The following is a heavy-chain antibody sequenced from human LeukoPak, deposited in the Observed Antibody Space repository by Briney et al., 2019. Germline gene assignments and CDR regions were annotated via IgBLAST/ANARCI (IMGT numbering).Heavy chain of an antibody. J-gene: IGHJ4*02. CDR2: IKEDGSEA. Sequence: PGGSLRLSCAAAGFTFSRYWMSWVRQATGKGLECVAKIKEDGSEAHYVDSVKGRFTISRDNAKNSLYLQMNSLKTEDTAVYYCNTVYYYDRSCYYPFDFWGQGTLVTVSS. V-gene: IGHV3-7*03. D-gene: IGHD3-22*01. CDR1: GFTFSRYW. CDR3: NTVYYYDRSCYYPFDF.